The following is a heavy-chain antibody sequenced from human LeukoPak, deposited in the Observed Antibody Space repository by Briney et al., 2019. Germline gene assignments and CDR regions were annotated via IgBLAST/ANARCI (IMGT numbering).Heavy chain of an antibody. Sequence: PGGSLRLSSAASGFTVSSNEMSWVRQAPGKGLEWVSYISSSGSTIYYADSVKGRFTISRDNAKNSLYLQMNSLRAEDTAVYYCARDPYYGDYVVWGQGTLVTVSS. J-gene: IGHJ4*02. V-gene: IGHV3-48*03. CDR2: ISSSGSTI. CDR1: GFTVSSNE. CDR3: ARDPYYGDYVV. D-gene: IGHD4-17*01.